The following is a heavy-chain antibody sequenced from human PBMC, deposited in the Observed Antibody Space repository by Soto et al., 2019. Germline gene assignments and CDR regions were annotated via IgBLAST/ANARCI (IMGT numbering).Heavy chain of an antibody. D-gene: IGHD5-12*01. Sequence: SETLSLTCTVSGGSISSYYWSWIRQPPGKGLEWIGYIYYSGSTNYNPSLKSRVTISVDTSKNQFSLKLSSVTAADTAVYYCARVRGYDMIYYYYGMDVWGQGTTVTVSS. CDR3: ARVRGYDMIYYYYGMDV. J-gene: IGHJ6*02. CDR2: IYYSGST. V-gene: IGHV4-59*08. CDR1: GGSISSYY.